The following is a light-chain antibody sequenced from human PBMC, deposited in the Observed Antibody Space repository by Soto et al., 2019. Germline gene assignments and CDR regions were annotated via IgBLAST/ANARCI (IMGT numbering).Light chain of an antibody. CDR2: DTS. Sequence: QAVVTQEPSLTVSPGGTVTLTCGSSTGAVTSNHHPYWFQQKAGQAPRTLIYDTSNKHTWTPARFSGSLLGYKAALTLSGAQPEDEAQYYCLLSYNAARVFGGGTQLTVL. CDR3: LLSYNAARV. CDR1: TGAVTSNHH. V-gene: IGLV7-46*01. J-gene: IGLJ2*01.